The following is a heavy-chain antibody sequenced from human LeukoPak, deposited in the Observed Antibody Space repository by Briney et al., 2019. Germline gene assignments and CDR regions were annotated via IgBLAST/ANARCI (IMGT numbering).Heavy chain of an antibody. CDR2: IYGAGST. Sequence: GGSLRLSCAASGFTVSSNYMSWVRQAPGKGLEWVSVIYGAGSTYYADSVKGRFTISRDNSKNTLYLQMNSLRAEDTAVYYCARPYYYASGSSYFDYWGQGTLVTVSS. CDR3: ARPYYYASGSSYFDY. CDR1: GFTVSSNY. J-gene: IGHJ4*02. V-gene: IGHV3-66*04. D-gene: IGHD3-10*01.